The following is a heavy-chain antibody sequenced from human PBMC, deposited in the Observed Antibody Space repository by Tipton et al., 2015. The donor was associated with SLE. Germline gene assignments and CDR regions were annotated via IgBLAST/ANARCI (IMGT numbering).Heavy chain of an antibody. CDR2: VRSDENIK. V-gene: IGHV3-30-3*02. J-gene: IGHJ4*02. Sequence: SLRLSCAASGFMFSTYAIHWVRQAPGKGLEWVAFVRSDENIKYYTDSVRGRFSISRDNFKKTVYLQMDSLTTDDTAVYFCAQGGRALTVTPYYWGQGTLVIVSS. CDR1: GFMFSTYA. D-gene: IGHD4-17*01. CDR3: AQGGRALTVTPYY.